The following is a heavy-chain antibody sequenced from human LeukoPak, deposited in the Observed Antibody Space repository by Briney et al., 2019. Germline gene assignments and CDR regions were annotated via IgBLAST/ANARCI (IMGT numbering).Heavy chain of an antibody. CDR2: MNPNSGNT. CDR3: ARDPPIAAGDLDY. V-gene: IGHV1-8*01. J-gene: IGHJ4*02. Sequence: ASVKVSCKASGYTFTSYDINWVRQATGQGLEWMGWMNPNSGNTGYAQKFQGRVTMTRNTSISTAYMELSSLRSEDTAVYYCARDPPIAAGDLDYWGQGTLVTVSS. D-gene: IGHD6-13*01. CDR1: GYTFTSYD.